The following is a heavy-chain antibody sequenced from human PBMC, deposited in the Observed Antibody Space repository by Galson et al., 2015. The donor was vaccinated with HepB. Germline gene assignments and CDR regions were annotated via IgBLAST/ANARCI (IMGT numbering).Heavy chain of an antibody. J-gene: IGHJ4*02. CDR3: ARDSAGLDY. CDR1: GGSISSGSYS. Sequence: TLSLTCTVSGGSISSGSYSWNWIRQPAGEGLEGIGLFYTSGSTSYNPSLKSRATMSVDTSRNQVSLNLNSVTAADTAVYYWARDSAGLDYWGQGTLVTVSS. V-gene: IGHV4-61*02. CDR2: FYTSGST. D-gene: IGHD6-13*01.